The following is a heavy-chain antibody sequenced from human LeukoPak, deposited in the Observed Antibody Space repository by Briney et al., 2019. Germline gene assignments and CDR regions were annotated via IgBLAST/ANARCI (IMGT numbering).Heavy chain of an antibody. CDR2: INHSGST. Sequence: SETLSLTCAVYGGSFSGYYWSWIRQPPGKGLEWIGQINHSGSTNYNPSLKSRVTISIDTSKNQFSLKLSSVTAADTAVYYCARDCHYYDCSDYPYGMDVWGQGTTVTVS. CDR1: GGSFSGYY. D-gene: IGHD3-22*01. V-gene: IGHV4-34*01. J-gene: IGHJ6*02. CDR3: ARDCHYYDCSDYPYGMDV.